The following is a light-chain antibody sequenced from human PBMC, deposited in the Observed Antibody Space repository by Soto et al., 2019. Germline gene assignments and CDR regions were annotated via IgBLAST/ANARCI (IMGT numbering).Light chain of an antibody. V-gene: IGKV1-5*03. Sequence: DIQMTQSPSTLSASVGDRVTITCRASQSVSSWLAWYQQKPGKAPNLLIYTASSLESGVPSTFSGSGSGTEFTLTSSSLQPDDFATYYCQQYNSAWTFGQGTTVEIK. CDR3: QQYNSAWT. CDR1: QSVSSW. CDR2: TAS. J-gene: IGKJ1*01.